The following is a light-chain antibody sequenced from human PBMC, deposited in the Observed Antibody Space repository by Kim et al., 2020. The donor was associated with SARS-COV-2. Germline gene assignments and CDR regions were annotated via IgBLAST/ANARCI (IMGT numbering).Light chain of an antibody. V-gene: IGKV1-39*01. CDR1: QSIGNY. CDR3: QQSYSTLS. Sequence: LYASVEERVTVTGRASQSIGNYGNWYQQKPGRAPTLLVYSAGTLQSGVPSMFRGSGSGTDFTLTSSRRQTEDFATYYCQQSYSTLSFGGGTKLEIK. CDR2: SAG. J-gene: IGKJ4*01.